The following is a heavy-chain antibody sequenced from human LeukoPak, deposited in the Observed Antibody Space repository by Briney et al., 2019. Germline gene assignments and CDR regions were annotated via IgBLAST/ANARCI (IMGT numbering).Heavy chain of an antibody. V-gene: IGHV3-48*04. CDR1: GFTFSSYS. D-gene: IGHD3-3*01. CDR3: AREEFTDDFWSGYYPYYYYMDV. Sequence: GGSLRLSCAASGFTFSSYSMNWVRQAPGKGLEWVSYISSSSSTIYYADSVKGRFTISRDNAKNSLYLQMNSLRAEDTAVYYCAREEFTDDFWSGYYPYYYYMDVWGKGTTVTVSS. J-gene: IGHJ6*03. CDR2: ISSSSSTI.